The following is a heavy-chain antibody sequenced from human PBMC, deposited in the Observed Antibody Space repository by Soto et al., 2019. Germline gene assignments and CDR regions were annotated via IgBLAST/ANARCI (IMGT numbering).Heavy chain of an antibody. D-gene: IGHD5-12*01. CDR3: ARDGGYSGYDSLPDY. CDR2: ISAYNGNT. V-gene: IGHV1-18*01. Sequence: ASVKVSCTASGYTFTSYGISWVRQAPGQGLEWMGWISAYNGNTNYAQKLQGRVTMTTDTSTSTAYMELRSLRSDDTAVYYCARDGGYSGYDSLPDYWGQGTLVTVSS. J-gene: IGHJ4*02. CDR1: GYTFTSYG.